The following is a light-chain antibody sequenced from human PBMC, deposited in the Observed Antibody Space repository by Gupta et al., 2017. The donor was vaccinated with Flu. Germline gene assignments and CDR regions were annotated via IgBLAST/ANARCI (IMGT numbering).Light chain of an antibody. CDR2: DAS. J-gene: IGKJ4*01. V-gene: IGKV1-9*01. CDR3: QQCNSCPLT. CDR1: HDSSNY. Sequence: DIQLTHSPSFLSASVGDIVTITCRASHDSSNYFAWYQQKPGKAPRLLIYDASTVQTGVPSRFSGSGSGTKFTLTISSLQPEDFASYYCQQCNSCPLTFGGGTTVEI.